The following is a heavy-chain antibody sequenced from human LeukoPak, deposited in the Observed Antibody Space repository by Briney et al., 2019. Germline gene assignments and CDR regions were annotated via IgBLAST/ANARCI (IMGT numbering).Heavy chain of an antibody. CDR1: GFTFRNYA. Sequence: GGSLRLSCAASGFTFRNYAMSWVRQAPGKGLEWVSGITASGDSTYYADSVKGRFATSRDNSKNTVYLQMNSLRAEDTAVYYCAKRDSSGYYYFDYWGQGALVTVSS. CDR2: ITASGDST. J-gene: IGHJ4*02. D-gene: IGHD3-22*01. CDR3: AKRDSSGYYYFDY. V-gene: IGHV3-23*01.